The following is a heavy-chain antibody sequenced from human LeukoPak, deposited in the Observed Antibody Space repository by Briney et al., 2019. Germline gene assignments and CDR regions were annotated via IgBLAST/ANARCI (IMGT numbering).Heavy chain of an antibody. J-gene: IGHJ4*02. Sequence: PGGSLRLSCSASGLTVTNAWMNWVRQAPGEGLDWVGRIASKTDGGATDYAAPVKGRFTISRDDSKNTLNLQMNSLKTEDTAVYYCTTGIRGDWGQGTLVAVSS. CDR1: GLTVTNAW. CDR2: IASKTDGGAT. D-gene: IGHD3-10*01. CDR3: TTGIRGD. V-gene: IGHV3-15*07.